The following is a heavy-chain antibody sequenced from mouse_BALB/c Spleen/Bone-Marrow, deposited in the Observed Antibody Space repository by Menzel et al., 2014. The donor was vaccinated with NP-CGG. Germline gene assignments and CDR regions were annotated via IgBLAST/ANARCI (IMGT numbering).Heavy chain of an antibody. CDR1: GFNIXDTY. CDR3: ARGTPYAMDY. CDR2: IDPANGNT. V-gene: IGHV14-3*02. J-gene: IGHJ4*01. D-gene: IGHD2-14*01. Sequence: VQLQQSGAELVKPGASVKLSCTASGFNIXDTYMHWVKQRPEQGLEWIGRIDPANGNTKYDPKFQGKATITADTSSNTAYLQLSSLTSEDTAVYYCARGTPYAMDYWGQGTSVTVSS.